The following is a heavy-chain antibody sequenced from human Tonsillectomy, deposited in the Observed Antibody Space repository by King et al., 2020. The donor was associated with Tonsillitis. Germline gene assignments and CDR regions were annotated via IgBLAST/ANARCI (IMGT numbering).Heavy chain of an antibody. J-gene: IGHJ4*02. CDR2: IIPIFGTA. CDR3: ARVRVVSGWYGEYYFDY. V-gene: IGHV1-69*01. Sequence: SWVRQAPGQGLEWMGGIIPIFGTANYAQKFQGRVTITADESTSTAYMELSSLRSEDTAVYDCARVRVVSGWYGEYYFDYWGKGTLVTGSS. D-gene: IGHD6-19*01.